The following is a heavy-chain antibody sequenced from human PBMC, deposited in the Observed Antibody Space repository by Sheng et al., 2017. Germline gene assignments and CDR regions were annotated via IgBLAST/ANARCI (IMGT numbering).Heavy chain of an antibody. CDR2: ISYDGSNK. J-gene: IGHJ6*03. CDR1: GFTFSNYA. V-gene: IGHV3-30*04. CDR3: ARDTRGYDYDYYYMDV. Sequence: QVQLVESGGGVVQPGRSLRLSCAASGFTFSNYAMHWVRQAPGKGLEWVAVISYDGSNKYYADSVKGRFTISRDNSKNTLSLQMNSLRAEDTAVYYCARDTRGYDYDYYYMDVWGQGTTVTVSS. D-gene: IGHD5-12*01.